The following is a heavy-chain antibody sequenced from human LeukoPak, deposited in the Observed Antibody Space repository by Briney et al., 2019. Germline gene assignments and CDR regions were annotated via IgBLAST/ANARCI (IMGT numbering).Heavy chain of an antibody. CDR2: IRSSSSYI. J-gene: IGHJ4*02. CDR3: AQNFYDSSGLYFDY. V-gene: IGHV3-21*01. D-gene: IGHD3-22*01. Sequence: PGGSLRLSCVASGFTFSTYSMNWVRQAPGKGLEWVLSIRSSSSYIYYADSVKGRFTISRDNAKNSLYLQMNSLRAADTAVYYCAQNFYDSSGLYFDYWGQGTLVTVSS. CDR1: GFTFSTYS.